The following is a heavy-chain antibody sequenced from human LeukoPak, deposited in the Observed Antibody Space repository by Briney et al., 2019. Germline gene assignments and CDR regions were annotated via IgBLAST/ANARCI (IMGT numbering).Heavy chain of an antibody. CDR3: ATALYYYDSSGYPPLGY. J-gene: IGHJ4*02. V-gene: IGHV1-24*01. CDR1: GYTLTELS. Sequence: ASVKVSCKVSGYTLTELSMHWVRQAPGKGLEWMGGFDPEDGETIYVQKFQGRVTMTEDTSTDTAYMELSSLRSEDTAVYYCATALYYYDSSGYPPLGYWGQGTLVTVSS. CDR2: FDPEDGET. D-gene: IGHD3-22*01.